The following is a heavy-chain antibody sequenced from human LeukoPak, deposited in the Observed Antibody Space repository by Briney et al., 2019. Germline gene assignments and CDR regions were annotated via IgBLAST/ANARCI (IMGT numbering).Heavy chain of an antibody. CDR2: IIAIFGTA. CDR1: GGTFSSYA. Sequence: SVKVSCQASGGTFSSYAISWVRQAPGQGLEWMGGIIAIFGTANYAQKFQGRVTFTADESTSTAYMELSSLRSEDTAVYYCARVGTGYCSGGSCYDNWFDPWGQGTLVTVSS. V-gene: IGHV1-69*13. CDR3: ARVGTGYCSGGSCYDNWFDP. D-gene: IGHD2-15*01. J-gene: IGHJ5*02.